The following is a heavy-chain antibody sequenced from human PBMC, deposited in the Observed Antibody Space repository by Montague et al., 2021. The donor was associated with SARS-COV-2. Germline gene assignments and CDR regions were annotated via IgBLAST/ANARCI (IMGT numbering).Heavy chain of an antibody. V-gene: IGHV4-39*07. Sequence: SETLSPTCTVSGGSISSSSYYWGWIRQPPGKGLEWIGSIYYSGSTYYNPSLKSRVTILVDTSKNQFSLKLSSVTAADTAVYYCARVGRQQLVRLSGMDVWGQGTTVTVSS. CDR2: IYYSGST. J-gene: IGHJ6*02. CDR1: GGSISSSSYY. CDR3: ARVGRQQLVRLSGMDV. D-gene: IGHD6-13*01.